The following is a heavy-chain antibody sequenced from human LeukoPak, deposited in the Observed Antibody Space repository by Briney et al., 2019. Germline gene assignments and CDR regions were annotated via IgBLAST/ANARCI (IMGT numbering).Heavy chain of an antibody. CDR3: ARTYCSGGGCYSRSPYYYYYYGMDV. Sequence: SETLSLTCTVSGGSISSDYWSWIRQPPGKGLEWIGYIYYSGSTNYNPSLKSRVTISLHTSKNQFSLKLSSVTAADTAVYYCARTYCSGGGCYSRSPYYYYYYGMDVWGQGTTVTVSS. CDR1: GGSISSDY. D-gene: IGHD2-15*01. CDR2: IYYSGST. J-gene: IGHJ6*02. V-gene: IGHV4-59*12.